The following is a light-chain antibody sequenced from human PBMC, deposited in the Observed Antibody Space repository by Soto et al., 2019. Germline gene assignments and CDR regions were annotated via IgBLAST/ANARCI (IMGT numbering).Light chain of an antibody. CDR3: TSYTSSSTLGV. CDR2: DVS. Sequence: QSVLTQPASVSGSPGQSITISCTGTSSDVGGYNYVSWYQQYPGKAPKLIIYDVSNRPSGVSNRFSGSKSGNTASLTISGLQAEDEADSYCTSYTSSSTLGVFGGGTKVTVL. V-gene: IGLV2-14*01. CDR1: SSDVGGYNY. J-gene: IGLJ2*01.